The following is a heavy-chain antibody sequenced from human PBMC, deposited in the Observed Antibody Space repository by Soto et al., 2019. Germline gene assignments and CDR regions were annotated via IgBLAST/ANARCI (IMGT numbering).Heavy chain of an antibody. Sequence: HPGGSLRLSCAASGFTFSSYGMHWVRQAPGKGLEWVAVISYDGSNKYYADSVKGRFTISRDNSKNTLYLQMNSLRAEDTAVYYCAKDRRGYSSSLVVWFDPWGQGTLVTVSS. J-gene: IGHJ5*02. D-gene: IGHD6-13*01. CDR1: GFTFSSYG. CDR2: ISYDGSNK. V-gene: IGHV3-30*18. CDR3: AKDRRGYSSSLVVWFDP.